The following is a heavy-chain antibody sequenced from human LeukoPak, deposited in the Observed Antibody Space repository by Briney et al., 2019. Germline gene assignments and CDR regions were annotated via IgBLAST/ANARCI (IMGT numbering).Heavy chain of an antibody. CDR1: GVSFSGYY. J-gene: IGHJ4*02. D-gene: IGHD6-19*01. CDR3: ARGPFKVWGIAVAGTKAGFDY. Sequence: SETLSRTGAGYGVSFSGYYWSWLRQPPGKGLEWCGELNHSGSTNYNPSLNSRATISVDTPKNQSSLKLSSVSAAETAVYYCARGPFKVWGIAVAGTKAGFDYWGQGTLVTVSP. V-gene: IGHV4-34*01. CDR2: LNHSGST.